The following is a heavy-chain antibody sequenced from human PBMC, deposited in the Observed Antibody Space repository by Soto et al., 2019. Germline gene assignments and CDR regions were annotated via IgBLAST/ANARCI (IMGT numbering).Heavy chain of an antibody. CDR2: IIPIFGTA. CDR3: AGGIVARRAFDI. V-gene: IGHV1-69*01. CDR1: GGTFSSYA. D-gene: IGHD6-6*01. Sequence: QVQLVQSGAEVKKPGSSVKVSCKASGGTFSSYAISWVRQAPGQGLEWMGGIIPIFGTANYAQKFQGRVTITGDESTSTAYMALGSLRSAGTAVYYCAGGIVARRAFDIWGQGTMVTVSS. J-gene: IGHJ3*02.